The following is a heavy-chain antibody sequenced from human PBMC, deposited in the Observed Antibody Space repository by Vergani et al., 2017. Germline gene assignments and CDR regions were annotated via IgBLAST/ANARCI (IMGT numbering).Heavy chain of an antibody. CDR2: ISSSGSTI. J-gene: IGHJ4*02. Sequence: EVQLVESGGGLVQPGGSLRLSCAASGFTFSSYEMNWVRQAPGKGLEWVSYISSSGSTIYYADSVKGRFTISRDNAKNSLYLQMNSLRAEDTAVYYCASRGYYGSGTDYWGQGTLVTVSS. V-gene: IGHV3-48*03. CDR1: GFTFSSYE. D-gene: IGHD3-10*01. CDR3: ASRGYYGSGTDY.